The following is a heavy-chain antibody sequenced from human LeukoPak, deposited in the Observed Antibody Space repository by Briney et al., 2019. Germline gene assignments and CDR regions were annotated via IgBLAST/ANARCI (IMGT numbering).Heavy chain of an antibody. J-gene: IGHJ6*02. D-gene: IGHD5-24*01. CDR2: ISGSGGST. CDR3: AKSMTTIHYYYYGMDV. V-gene: IGHV3-23*01. Sequence: GGSLRLSCAASGFTVNSNYMSWVRQAPGKGLEWVSAISGSGGSTYYADSVKGRFTISRDNSKNTLYLQMNSLRAEDTAVYYCAKSMTTIHYYYYGMDVWGQGTTVTVSS. CDR1: GFTVNSNY.